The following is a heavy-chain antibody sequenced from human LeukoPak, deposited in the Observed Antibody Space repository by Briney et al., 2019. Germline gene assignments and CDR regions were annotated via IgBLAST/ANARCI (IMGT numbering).Heavy chain of an antibody. CDR1: GDSISNYY. D-gene: IGHD6-19*01. CDR2: IYYSGST. Sequence: PSETLSLTCTVSGDSISNYYWSWIRQPPGKGLEWIGYIYYSGSTNYNPSLKSRVRIAVDTSKNQFSLRLSSVTAADTAVYYCARGTAVAGTWGQGTLVTVSS. V-gene: IGHV4-59*01. CDR3: ARGTAVAGT. J-gene: IGHJ5*02.